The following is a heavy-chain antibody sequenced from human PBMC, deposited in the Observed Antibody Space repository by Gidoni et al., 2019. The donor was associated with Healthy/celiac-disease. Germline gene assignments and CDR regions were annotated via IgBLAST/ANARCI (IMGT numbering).Heavy chain of an antibody. CDR1: GGSISSSSYY. CDR3: ARQGEYWFDP. J-gene: IGHJ5*02. Sequence: LQLPESGPGLVKPSQTLSLTCTVSGGSISSSSYYWGWIRQPPGKGLEWIGSIYYSGSTYYNPSLKSRVTISVDTSKNQFSLKLSSVTAADTAVYYCARQGEYWFDPWGQGTLVTVSS. V-gene: IGHV4-39*01. CDR2: IYYSGST.